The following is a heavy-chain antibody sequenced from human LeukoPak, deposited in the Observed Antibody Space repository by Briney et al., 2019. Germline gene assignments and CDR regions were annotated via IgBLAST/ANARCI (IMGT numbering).Heavy chain of an antibody. V-gene: IGHV3-11*04. CDR3: ARVFRGALNWFDP. J-gene: IGHJ5*02. CDR1: GFTFSDYY. CDR2: ISSSGSTL. Sequence: PGGSLRLSRAASGFTFSDYYMSWIRQAPGKGLEWVSYISSSGSTLYYADSVKGRFTISRDNAKNSLYLQMNSLRAEDTAVYYCARVFRGALNWFDPWGQGTLVTVSS. D-gene: IGHD3-10*01.